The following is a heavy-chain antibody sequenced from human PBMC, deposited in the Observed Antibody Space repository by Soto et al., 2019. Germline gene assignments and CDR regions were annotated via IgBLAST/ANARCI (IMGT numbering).Heavy chain of an antibody. CDR1: GYTFTSYD. J-gene: IGHJ6*02. CDR3: ARDGSQYDFWSGYYRYGMDV. Sequence: QVQLVQSGAEVKKPGASVKVSCKASGYTFTSYDINWVRQATGQGLEWMGWMNPNSGNTGYAQKFQGRVTMTRNTSISTAYMELSSLRSEDTAVYYCARDGSQYDFWSGYYRYGMDVWGQGTTVTVSS. D-gene: IGHD3-3*01. CDR2: MNPNSGNT. V-gene: IGHV1-8*01.